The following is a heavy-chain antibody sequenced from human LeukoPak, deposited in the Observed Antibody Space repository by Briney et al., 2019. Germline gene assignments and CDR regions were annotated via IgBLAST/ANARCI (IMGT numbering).Heavy chain of an antibody. CDR1: GGSISSSSYY. CDR3: ARGYCSGGSCYSYWFDP. V-gene: IGHV4-39*07. Sequence: SETLSLTCTVSGGSISSSSYYWGWIRQPPGKGLEWIGSIYYSGSTYYNPSLKSRVTISVDTSKNQFSLKLSSVTAADTAVYYCARGYCSGGSCYSYWFDPWGQGTLVTVSS. D-gene: IGHD2-15*01. CDR2: IYYSGST. J-gene: IGHJ5*02.